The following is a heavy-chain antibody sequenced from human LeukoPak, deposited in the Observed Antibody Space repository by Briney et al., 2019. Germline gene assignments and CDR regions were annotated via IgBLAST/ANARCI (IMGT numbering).Heavy chain of an antibody. CDR3: AKERGWLTFDY. J-gene: IGHJ4*02. CDR1: GFSFSSYW. Sequence: GGSLRLSCAASGFSFSSYWLSWIRQAPGKGLEWVANIKEDGSVQYYVDSVKGRFTISRDNAKNSLYLQMNSLTAEDTAVYYCAKERGWLTFDYWGQGTLVTVSS. V-gene: IGHV3-7*01. CDR2: IKEDGSVQ. D-gene: IGHD5-24*01.